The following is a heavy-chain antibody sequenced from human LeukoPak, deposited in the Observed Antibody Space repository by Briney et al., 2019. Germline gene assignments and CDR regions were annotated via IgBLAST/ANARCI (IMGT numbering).Heavy chain of an antibody. J-gene: IGHJ5*02. CDR1: GLTLSNYW. D-gene: IGHD4-11*01. CDR3: ARSHLQKQSPILTT. CDR2: IRYDGSNK. V-gene: IGHV3-30*02. Sequence: SGGSLRLSCAASGLTLSNYWMHWVRQAPGKGLEWVAFIRYDGSNKYYADSVKGRFTISRDNSKNTLYLQMNSLRAEDTAVYYCARSHLQKQSPILTTWGQGTLVTVSS.